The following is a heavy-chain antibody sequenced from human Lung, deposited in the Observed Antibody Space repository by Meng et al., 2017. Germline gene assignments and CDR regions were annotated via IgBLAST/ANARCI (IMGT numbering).Heavy chain of an antibody. J-gene: IGHJ4*02. CDR2: LSTHNGNT. CDR3: ATARFSFLLGFDY. CDR1: GYPFTNYG. Sequence: QVHLVQSGAEVREPGASVKVSCKASGYPFTNYGISWVRQAPGQGLEWMGRLSTHNGNTNYALKLQGRVTVTTDTSTSTAYMELRSLRSDDTAIYYCATARFSFLLGFDYWGQGTLVTVSS. V-gene: IGHV1-18*01. D-gene: IGHD2-8*02.